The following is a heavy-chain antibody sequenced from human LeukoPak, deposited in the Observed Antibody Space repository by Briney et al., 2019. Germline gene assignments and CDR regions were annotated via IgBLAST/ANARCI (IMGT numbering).Heavy chain of an antibody. V-gene: IGHV1-69*01. J-gene: IGHJ5*02. Sequence: GSSVKVSCKASGGTFNNYAVSWVRQAPGQGLEWLGGIIPIFGTTNYTQNFQGRITITADESTNTAYMELSSLRSEDPAVYYCARSYLLFNWFDPWGQGTLVTVSS. CDR2: IIPIFGTT. CDR3: ARSYLLFNWFDP. CDR1: GGTFNNYA.